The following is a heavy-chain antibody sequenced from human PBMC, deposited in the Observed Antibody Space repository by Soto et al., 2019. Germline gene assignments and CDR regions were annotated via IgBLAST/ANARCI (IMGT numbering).Heavy chain of an antibody. CDR2: NYHSGTT. Sequence: EPLSLTCAVSGVTISTYYWSWIRQPPGKGLEWIGYNYHSGTTNYNPSLKSRVAISVDTSKNQFSLRLTSVTAADTAIYYCVREAYIGYGHAIDHWGQGTLVTVSS. CDR1: GVTISTYY. V-gene: IGHV4-59*01. J-gene: IGHJ4*02. CDR3: VREAYIGYGHAIDH. D-gene: IGHD5-12*01.